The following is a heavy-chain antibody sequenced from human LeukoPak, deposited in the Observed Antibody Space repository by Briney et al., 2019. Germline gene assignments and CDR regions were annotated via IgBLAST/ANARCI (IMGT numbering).Heavy chain of an antibody. D-gene: IGHD2-21*02. Sequence: GGSLRLSCAASGFTFSSYAIHWVRQAPGKGLEWVAVISYGGSTKYYADSVKGRFTISRDNSKNTLYLQMNSLRPEDTAVYYCARDLRPLSGDWHAGDYWGQGTLVTVSS. J-gene: IGHJ4*02. CDR1: GFTFSSYA. CDR2: ISYGGSTK. CDR3: ARDLRPLSGDWHAGDY. V-gene: IGHV3-30-3*01.